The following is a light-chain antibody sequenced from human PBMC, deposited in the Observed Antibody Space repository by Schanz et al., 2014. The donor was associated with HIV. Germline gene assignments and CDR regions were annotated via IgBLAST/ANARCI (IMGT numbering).Light chain of an antibody. Sequence: QSALTQPASVSGSPGQSITISCTGPKYYVSWFQQHPGKAPKLMIYEVTKRPSGVPARFSGSKSGNTASLTVSAVQPEDEADYYCSSYGGFNNFVVFGGGTKLTVL. CDR3: SSYGGFNNFVV. CDR2: EVT. V-gene: IGLV2-8*01. CDR1: KYY. J-gene: IGLJ2*01.